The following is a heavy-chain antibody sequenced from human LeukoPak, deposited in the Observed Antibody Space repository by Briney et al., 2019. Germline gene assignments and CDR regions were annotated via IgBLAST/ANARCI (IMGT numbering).Heavy chain of an antibody. CDR3: ARDFRHYYDSSGYYPGY. J-gene: IGHJ4*02. D-gene: IGHD3-22*01. CDR1: GGTFSSYA. CDR2: IIPIFGTA. V-gene: IGHV1-69*13. Sequence: ASVKVSCKASGGTFSSYAISWVRQAPGQGLEWMGGIIPIFGTANYAQKFQGRVTITADESTSTAYMELSSLRSEDTAVYYCARDFRHYYDSSGYYPGYWGQGTLVTVSS.